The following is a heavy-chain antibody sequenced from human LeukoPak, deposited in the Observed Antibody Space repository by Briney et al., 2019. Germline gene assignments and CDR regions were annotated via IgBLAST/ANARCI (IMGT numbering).Heavy chain of an antibody. CDR2: VNPNSGDR. CDR3: ARASGSYWWFDS. CDR1: GYTFTGYY. Sequence: GASVKVSCKASGYTFTGYYLHWVRQAPGQGLAWMGCVNPNSGDRNYAQKFQGSVNMSRDTSISTVYMELSRLRSDDTAVYYCARASGSYWWFDSWGRGTLVTVSS. D-gene: IGHD1-26*01. V-gene: IGHV1-2*02. J-gene: IGHJ5*01.